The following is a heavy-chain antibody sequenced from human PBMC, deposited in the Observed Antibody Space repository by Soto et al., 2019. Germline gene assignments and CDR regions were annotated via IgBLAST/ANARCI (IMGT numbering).Heavy chain of an antibody. D-gene: IGHD3-10*01. J-gene: IGHJ4*02. Sequence: PGGSLRLSCAASGFTFTRFAMSWVRQAPGKGLEWVSSVRSSGSNTFYEDSVKGRFTISRDNSKKTLYLQMNSLRAEDTAVFYCAKPGDVWSVVPPDXWGQVTMVTVSX. CDR2: VRSSGSNT. CDR1: GFTFTRFA. CDR3: AKPGDVWSVVPPDX. V-gene: IGHV3-23*01.